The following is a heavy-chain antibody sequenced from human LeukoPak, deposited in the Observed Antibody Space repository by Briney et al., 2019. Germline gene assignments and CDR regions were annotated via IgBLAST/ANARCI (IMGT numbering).Heavy chain of an antibody. Sequence: SETLSLTCTVSGGSISSGDYYWSWIRQPPGKGLEWIGSIYYSGSTYYNPSLKSRVTKSVDTSKNQFSLKLTSVTAADTAVYYCARQRYYYDSSGYSALSYFDYWGQGTLVTVSS. CDR2: IYYSGST. D-gene: IGHD3-22*01. V-gene: IGHV4-39*01. CDR1: GGSISSGDYY. CDR3: ARQRYYYDSSGYSALSYFDY. J-gene: IGHJ4*02.